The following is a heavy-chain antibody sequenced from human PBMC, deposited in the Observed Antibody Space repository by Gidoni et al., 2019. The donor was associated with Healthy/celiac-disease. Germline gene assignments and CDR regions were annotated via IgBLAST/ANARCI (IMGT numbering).Heavy chain of an antibody. CDR3: ARGHYYGSGSYYNHPYYYGMDV. J-gene: IGHJ6*02. D-gene: IGHD3-10*01. CDR1: GFPFSSYD. V-gene: IGHV3-13*01. Sequence: EVQLVESGGGLVQPGGSLRLSCAASGFPFSSYDMPWVRHATGKGLEWVSAIGTACDTYYPGSVKGRFTISRENAKNSLYLQMNSLRAGDTAVYYCARGHYYGSGSYYNHPYYYGMDVWGQGTTVTVSS. CDR2: IGTACDT.